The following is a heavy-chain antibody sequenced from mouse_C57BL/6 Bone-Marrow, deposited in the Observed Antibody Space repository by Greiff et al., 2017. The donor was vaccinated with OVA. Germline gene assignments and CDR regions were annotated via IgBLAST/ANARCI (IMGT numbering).Heavy chain of an antibody. Sequence: VQLQQSGPELVKPGASVKISCKASGYSFTGYYMNWVKQSPEKSLEWIGEINPSTGGTTYNQKFKAKATLTVDKSSSTAYMQLKSLTSEDSAVYYCARWGYDYAYYFDYWGQGTTLTVSS. D-gene: IGHD2-4*01. J-gene: IGHJ2*01. CDR3: ARWGYDYAYYFDY. CDR1: GYSFTGYY. V-gene: IGHV1-42*01. CDR2: INPSTGGT.